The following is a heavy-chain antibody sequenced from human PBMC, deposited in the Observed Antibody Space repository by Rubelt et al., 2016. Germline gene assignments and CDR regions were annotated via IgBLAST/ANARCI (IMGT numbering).Heavy chain of an antibody. Sequence: QVQLVQSGAEVKKPGASVKVSCKASGYTFTGYYMHWVRQAPGQGLEWMGWINPNSGGTNYARKVRGRVTMTRDTSISPAYMELSRLRSDDTAVYYCARRDGYNWDDAFDIWGQGTMVTVSS. D-gene: IGHD5-24*01. CDR2: INPNSGGT. V-gene: IGHV1-2*02. CDR3: ARRDGYNWDDAFDI. J-gene: IGHJ3*02. CDR1: GYTFTGYY.